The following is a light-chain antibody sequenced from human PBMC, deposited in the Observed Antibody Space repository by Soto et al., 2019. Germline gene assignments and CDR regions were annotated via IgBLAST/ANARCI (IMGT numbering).Light chain of an antibody. CDR3: QQYNSNPLT. V-gene: IGKV1-5*03. Sequence: DIQMTQCPSTLSASVGDRVSITCRASQSISSWLAWYQQKPGKAPKLLIYKASSLESGVPSRFSGSGSGTEFTLTISSLQADDLATYYCQQYNSNPLTFGGGTKVEIK. CDR1: QSISSW. J-gene: IGKJ4*01. CDR2: KAS.